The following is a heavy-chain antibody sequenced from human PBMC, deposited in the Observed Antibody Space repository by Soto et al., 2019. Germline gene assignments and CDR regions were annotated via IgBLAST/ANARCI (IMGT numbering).Heavy chain of an antibody. CDR1: GGSVSSGSYY. CDR3: ARVHRNYYDSSGYYPYYFDY. Sequence: SETLSLTCTVSGGSVSSGSYYWSWIRQPPGKGLEWIGYIYYSGSTNYNPSLKSRVTISVDTSKNQFSLKLSSVTAADTAVYYCARVHRNYYDSSGYYPYYFDYWGQGTLVTVSS. D-gene: IGHD3-22*01. J-gene: IGHJ4*02. V-gene: IGHV4-61*01. CDR2: IYYSGST.